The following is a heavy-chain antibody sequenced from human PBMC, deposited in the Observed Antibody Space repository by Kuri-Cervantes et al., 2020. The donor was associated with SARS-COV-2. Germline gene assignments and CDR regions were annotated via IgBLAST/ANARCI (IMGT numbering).Heavy chain of an antibody. CDR1: GYTFTSYA. J-gene: IGHJ4*02. V-gene: IGHV1-18*04. CDR3: AREIQLWKPIDY. CDR2: ISTYNGNT. D-gene: IGHD5-18*01. Sequence: ASVKVSCKAFGYTFTSYAISWVRQAPGQGLEWMGWISTYNGNTNYARKLQGRVTMTTDTSTSTAYMELRGLRSDDTAVHHCAREIQLWKPIDYWGQGTLVTVSS.